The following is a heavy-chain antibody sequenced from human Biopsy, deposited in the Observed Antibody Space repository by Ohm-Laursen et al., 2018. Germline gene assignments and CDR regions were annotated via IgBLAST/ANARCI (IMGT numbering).Heavy chain of an antibody. D-gene: IGHD2-2*01. CDR1: GFTFSSYV. Sequence: SLRLSCTASGFTFSSYVMSWVRQAPGKGLEWVSTISGSGSTTYYADSVKGRFTISRDNSKNTPYLQMNSLRAEDTAVYYCATEVVPAGIGGHWLDPWGQGTLVTVSS. J-gene: IGHJ5*02. CDR2: ISGSGSTT. CDR3: ATEVVPAGIGGHWLDP. V-gene: IGHV3-23*01.